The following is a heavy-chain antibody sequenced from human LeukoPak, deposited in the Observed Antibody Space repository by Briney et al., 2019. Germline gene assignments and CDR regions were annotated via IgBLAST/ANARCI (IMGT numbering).Heavy chain of an antibody. Sequence: AGSLRLSCPASGFTFSSYSMNWVRPAPGKGLEWVSYISSISSTIYYADSVKGRFTISRDNAKNSLYLQMNSLRAEDTAVYYCARETPSIAVAGLWGRGTLVTVSS. CDR3: ARETPSIAVAGL. J-gene: IGHJ4*02. CDR1: GFTFSSYS. D-gene: IGHD6-19*01. CDR2: ISSISSTI. V-gene: IGHV3-48*04.